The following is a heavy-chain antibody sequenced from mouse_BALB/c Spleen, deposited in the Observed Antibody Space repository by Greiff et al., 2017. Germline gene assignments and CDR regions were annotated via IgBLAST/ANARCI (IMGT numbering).Heavy chain of an antibody. CDR2: INPDSSTI. CDR3: ATLAYYGNYQGFAY. Sequence: EVKLMESGGGLVQPGGSLKLSCAASGFDFSRYWMSWVRQAPGKGLEWIGEINPDSSTINYTPSLKDKFIISRDNAKNTLYLQMSKVRSEDTALYYCATLAYYGNYQGFAYWGQGTLVTVSA. V-gene: IGHV4-1*02. CDR1: GFDFSRYW. D-gene: IGHD2-10*01. J-gene: IGHJ3*01.